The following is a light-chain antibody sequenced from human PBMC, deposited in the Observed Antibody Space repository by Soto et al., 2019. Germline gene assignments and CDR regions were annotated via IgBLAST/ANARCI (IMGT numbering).Light chain of an antibody. V-gene: IGKV3-15*01. CDR1: QSVSSN. CDR2: GAS. Sequence: EIVMTQSPATLSVSPGERATLSCRASQSVSSNLAWYQQKPGQAPRLLIFGASTRATGIPVRFSGSGSGTEFTLTISSLQSEDFAVYYCQQYNNWPPWTFGQGTKVENK. CDR3: QQYNNWPPWT. J-gene: IGKJ1*01.